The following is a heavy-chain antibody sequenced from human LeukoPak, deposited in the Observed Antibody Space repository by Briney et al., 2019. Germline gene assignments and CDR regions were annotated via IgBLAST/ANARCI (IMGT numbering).Heavy chain of an antibody. Sequence: GGSLRLSCAASGFTFSSYAMSWVRQAPGKGLEWVSSPSGSGGSTYYADSVKGRFTISRDNSKNTVYLQMNSLRAEDTAIYYCAKHSHDGSAPYYEVQLDYWGQGTLVTVSS. J-gene: IGHJ4*02. CDR2: PSGSGGST. CDR3: AKHSHDGSAPYYEVQLDY. CDR1: GFTFSSYA. D-gene: IGHD3-22*01. V-gene: IGHV3-23*01.